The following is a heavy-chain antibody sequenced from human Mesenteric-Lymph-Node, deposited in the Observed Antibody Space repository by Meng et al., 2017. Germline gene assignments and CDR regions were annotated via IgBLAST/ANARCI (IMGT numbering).Heavy chain of an antibody. D-gene: IGHD1-26*01. CDR3: AKRGSYWYFDL. CDR1: GDSMSSGSNY. J-gene: IGHJ2*01. Sequence: SETLSLTCSVSGDSMSSGSNYWTWIRQPAGKGLEWIGRIYTSETTHYNPSLRSRVFISIDPSKNQLSLKLSSVTAADTAVYYCAKRGSYWYFDLWGRGTLVTVSS. CDR2: IYTSETT. V-gene: IGHV4-61*02.